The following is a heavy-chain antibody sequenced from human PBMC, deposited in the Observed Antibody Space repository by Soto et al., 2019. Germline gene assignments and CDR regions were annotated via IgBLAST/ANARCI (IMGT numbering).Heavy chain of an antibody. CDR3: AREGSSSSKYIEH. J-gene: IGHJ1*01. V-gene: IGHV1-2*02. CDR1: GYTFTDYY. Sequence: ASVKVSCKASGYTFTDYYMHWVRQAPGQGLEWMGWINPNSGGTNYAQRFQGRVTMTRDTYISTAHMELSSLRSDDTAAYYCAREGSSSSKYIEHWGQGTLVTVSS. CDR2: INPNSGGT. D-gene: IGHD6-6*01.